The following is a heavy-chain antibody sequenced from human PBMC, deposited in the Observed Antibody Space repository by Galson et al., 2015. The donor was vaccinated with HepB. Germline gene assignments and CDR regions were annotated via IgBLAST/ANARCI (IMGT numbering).Heavy chain of an antibody. Sequence: ETLSLTCAVYGGSFSGYFWSWIRQSPGTGLEWIGETTHYGRTNYNPSLKSRVTISVDTSKNQISLKLGSATAADTAVYYCARVVDIKFQLLSVPYYFDYWGQGTLVTVSS. V-gene: IGHV4-34*01. J-gene: IGHJ4*02. CDR3: ARVVDIKFQLLSVPYYFDY. CDR1: GGSFSGYF. CDR2: TTHYGRT. D-gene: IGHD2-2*01.